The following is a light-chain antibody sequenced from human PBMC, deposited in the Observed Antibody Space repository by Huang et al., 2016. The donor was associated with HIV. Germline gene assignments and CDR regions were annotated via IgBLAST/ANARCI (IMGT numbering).Light chain of an antibody. CDR1: QTIGIY. V-gene: IGKV1-39*01. J-gene: IGKJ1*01. CDR2: AAS. CDR3: QQSFSTPRT. Sequence: DIQMTQSPSSLSASVGDRVTITCRASQTIGIYLNWYQQKPGKAPKLLIYAASILQSGVPSRFSGSGSGRDVTLTISSLHPEDFATYYCQQSFSTPRTFGQGTKVEIK.